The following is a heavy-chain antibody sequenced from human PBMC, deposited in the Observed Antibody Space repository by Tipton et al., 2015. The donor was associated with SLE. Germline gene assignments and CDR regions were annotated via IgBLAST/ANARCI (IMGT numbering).Heavy chain of an antibody. Sequence: QLVQSGGVVKTPGASVKVSCKTSGYTFTAYHITWVRQAPGQGLEWMGWISPYNGNTKSAQTLQGRVTLTADMSTNTVYLDLRSLRPADTAVYYCGRESRGPWPRSTVDLWGQGTLVTVSS. CDR3: GRESRGPWPRSTVDL. V-gene: IGHV1-18*01. CDR1: GYTFTAYH. D-gene: IGHD5/OR15-5a*01. CDR2: ISPYNGNT. J-gene: IGHJ5*02.